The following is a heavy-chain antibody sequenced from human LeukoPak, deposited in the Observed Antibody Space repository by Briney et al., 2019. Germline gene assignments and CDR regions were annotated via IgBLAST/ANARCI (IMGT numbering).Heavy chain of an antibody. CDR3: AKDPSVVVINYVDY. CDR1: GFTFSSYG. CDR2: ISYDGSNK. D-gene: IGHD3-22*01. Sequence: GGSLRLSCAASGFTFSSYGMHWVRQAPGKGLEWVAVISYDGSNKYYADSVKGRFTISRDNSKNTLYLQMNSLRAEDTAVYYCAKDPSVVVINYVDYWGQGTLVTVSS. V-gene: IGHV3-30*18. J-gene: IGHJ4*02.